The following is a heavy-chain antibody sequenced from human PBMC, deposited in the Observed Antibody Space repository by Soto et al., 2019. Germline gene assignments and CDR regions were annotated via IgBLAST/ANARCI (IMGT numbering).Heavy chain of an antibody. CDR2: SNPNSGGT. V-gene: IGHV1-2*02. Sequence: QVHLVQSGSEVKRPGASVAVYCKASGYTLTDYYIPWVRQAPGQGLEWLGWSNPNSGGTNYAQKFRGRVTLSRDTSISTSYLELARLTTDDRAVDFCTRGGGGASVYGMDVWGQGTTVTVSS. J-gene: IGHJ6*02. CDR1: GYTLTDYY. CDR3: TRGGGGASVYGMDV. D-gene: IGHD3-10*01.